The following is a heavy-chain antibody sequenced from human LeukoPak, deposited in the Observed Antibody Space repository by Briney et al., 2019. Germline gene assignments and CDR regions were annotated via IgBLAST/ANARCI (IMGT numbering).Heavy chain of an antibody. CDR3: ARGGASREFDP. J-gene: IGHJ5*02. D-gene: IGHD6-13*01. Sequence: GGSLRLSRAASGFTFSSYAMHWVRQAPGKGLEWVAVISYDGSNKYYADSVKGRFTISRDNSKNTLYLQMDSLRAEDTAVYHCARGGASREFDPWGQGTLVTVSS. V-gene: IGHV3-30*04. CDR2: ISYDGSNK. CDR1: GFTFSSYA.